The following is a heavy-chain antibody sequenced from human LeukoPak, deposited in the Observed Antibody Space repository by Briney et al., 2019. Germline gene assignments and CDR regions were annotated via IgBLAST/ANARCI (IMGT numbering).Heavy chain of an antibody. CDR3: ASSDYYDSSRDY. J-gene: IGHJ4*02. V-gene: IGHV3-48*03. CDR2: ISSSGSTI. CDR1: GFTFSSYE. Sequence: GGSLRLSCAASGFTFSSYEMNGVRQAPGKGLEGVSCISSSGSTIYYADSVKGRFTISRDNAKNSLYLQMNSLRAEDTAVYYCASSDYYDSSRDYWGQGTLVTVSS. D-gene: IGHD3-22*01.